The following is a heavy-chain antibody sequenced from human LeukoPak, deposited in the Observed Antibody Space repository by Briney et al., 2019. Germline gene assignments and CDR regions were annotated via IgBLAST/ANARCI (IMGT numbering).Heavy chain of an antibody. CDR2: FDPEDGET. CDR3: ATARINYDYVWGSAFDI. CDR1: GYTLTELS. D-gene: IGHD3-16*01. V-gene: IGHV1-24*01. Sequence: ASVKVSCKVSGYTLTELSMHWVRQAPGRGLEWMGGFDPEDGETIYAQKFQGRVTMTEDTSTDTAYMELSSLRSEDTAVYYCATARINYDYVWGSAFDIWGQGTMVTVSS. J-gene: IGHJ3*02.